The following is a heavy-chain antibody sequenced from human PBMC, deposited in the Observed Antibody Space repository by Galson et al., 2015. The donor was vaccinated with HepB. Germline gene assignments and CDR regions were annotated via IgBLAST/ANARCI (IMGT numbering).Heavy chain of an antibody. CDR3: ARDLSGEMATILQY. CDR1: GGTFSSYA. D-gene: IGHD5-24*01. Sequence: SVKVSCKASGGTFSSYAISWVRQAPGQGLEWMGGIIPIFGTANYAQKFQGRVTITADESTSTAYMELSSLRSEDTAVYYCARDLSGEMATILQYWGQGTLVTVSS. J-gene: IGHJ4*02. V-gene: IGHV1-69*13. CDR2: IIPIFGTA.